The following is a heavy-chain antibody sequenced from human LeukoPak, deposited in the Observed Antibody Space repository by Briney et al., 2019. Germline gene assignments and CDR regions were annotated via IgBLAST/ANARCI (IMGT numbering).Heavy chain of an antibody. CDR2: IYYSGST. Sequence: SETLSLTCTVSGGSISSYYWSWIRQPPGKGLEWIGYIYYSGSTNYNPSLKSRVTISVDTSKNQFSLKLSSVTAADTAVYYCARVRTRYNWNYVAFDIWGQGTMVTVSS. CDR1: GGSISSYY. V-gene: IGHV4-59*01. CDR3: ARVRTRYNWNYVAFDI. D-gene: IGHD1-7*01. J-gene: IGHJ3*02.